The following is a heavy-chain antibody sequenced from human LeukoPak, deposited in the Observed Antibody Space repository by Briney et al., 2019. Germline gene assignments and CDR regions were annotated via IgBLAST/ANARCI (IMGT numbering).Heavy chain of an antibody. V-gene: IGHV1-24*01. CDR1: GYTFTSYG. CDR3: ATHEASDIVVVPSFDY. CDR2: FDPEDGET. D-gene: IGHD2-2*01. J-gene: IGHJ4*02. Sequence: ASVKVSCKASGYTFTSYGISWVRQAPGKGLEWMGGFDPEDGETIYAQKFQGRVTMTEDTSTDTAYMELSSLRSEDTAVYYCATHEASDIVVVPSFDYWGQGTLVTVSS.